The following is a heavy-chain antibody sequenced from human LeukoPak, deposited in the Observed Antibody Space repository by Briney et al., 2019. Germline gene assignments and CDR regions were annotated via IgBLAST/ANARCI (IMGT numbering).Heavy chain of an antibody. Sequence: GASVKVSCKASGYTFTSYGISWVRQAPGQGLEWMGWISAYNGNTNYAQKLQGRVTMTTDTSTSTAYMELRSLRSDDTAVYYCARVEYYYDSSGLSGYYGMDVWGQGTTVTVSS. CDR1: GYTFTSYG. CDR3: ARVEYYYDSSGLSGYYGMDV. V-gene: IGHV1-18*01. CDR2: ISAYNGNT. D-gene: IGHD3-22*01. J-gene: IGHJ6*02.